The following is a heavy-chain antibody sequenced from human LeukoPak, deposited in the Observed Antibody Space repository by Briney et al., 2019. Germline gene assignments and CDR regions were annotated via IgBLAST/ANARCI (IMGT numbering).Heavy chain of an antibody. Sequence: SETLSLTCAVYGGSFSGYYWSWIRQPPGKGLEWIGEINHSGSTNYNPSLKSRVTISVDTSKNQFSLKLSSVTAADTAVYYCARHVEYSSSSDYWGQGTLVTVSS. D-gene: IGHD6-6*01. V-gene: IGHV4-34*01. CDR3: ARHVEYSSSSDY. CDR2: INHSGST. CDR1: GGSFSGYY. J-gene: IGHJ4*02.